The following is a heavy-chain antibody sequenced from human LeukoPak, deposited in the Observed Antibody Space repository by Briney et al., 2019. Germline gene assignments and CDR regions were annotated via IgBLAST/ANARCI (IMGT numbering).Heavy chain of an antibody. V-gene: IGHV1-46*01. CDR3: AREHAHYGSGIYYYYYYYMDV. CDR1: GYTFTSYY. D-gene: IGHD3-10*01. J-gene: IGHJ6*03. CDR2: INPSGGST. Sequence: GASVKVSCKASGYTFTSYYMHWVRQAPGQGLEWMGIINPSGGSTNYAQKFQGRVTMTRDTSTSTVYMELSSLRSEDTAVYYCAREHAHYGSGIYYYYYYYMDVWGKGTTVTISS.